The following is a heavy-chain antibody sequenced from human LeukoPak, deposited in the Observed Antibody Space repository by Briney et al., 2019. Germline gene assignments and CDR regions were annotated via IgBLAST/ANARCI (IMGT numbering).Heavy chain of an antibody. CDR3: ARRHESSVYDY. D-gene: IGHD3-22*01. Sequence: SETPSLTCTVSGGSISSSSYYWGWIRQPPGKGLEWIGSIYYSGSTYYNPSLKSRVTISVDTSNNQFSLRLSFVTAAVTAVYYCARRHESSVYDYWGQGTLVTVSS. V-gene: IGHV4-39*01. CDR1: GGSISSSSYY. J-gene: IGHJ4*02. CDR2: IYYSGST.